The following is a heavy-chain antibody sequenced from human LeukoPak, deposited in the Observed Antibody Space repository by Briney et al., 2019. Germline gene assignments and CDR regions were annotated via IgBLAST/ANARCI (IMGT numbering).Heavy chain of an antibody. J-gene: IGHJ4*02. D-gene: IGHD2-8*02. CDR3: ARGSDDSTGAPVDFDY. CDR1: GGSISSGDYY. CDR2: IYYSGST. Sequence: SETLSLTCTVSGGSISSGDYYWSWIRQPPGKGLEWIGYIYYSGSTYYNPSLKSRVTISVDTSKNQFSLKLSSVTAAGTAVYYCARGSDDSTGAPVDFDYWGQGTLVTVSS. V-gene: IGHV4-30-4*01.